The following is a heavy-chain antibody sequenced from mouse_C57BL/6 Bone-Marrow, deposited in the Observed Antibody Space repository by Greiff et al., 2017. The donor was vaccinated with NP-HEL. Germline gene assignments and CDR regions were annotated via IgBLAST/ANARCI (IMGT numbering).Heavy chain of an antibody. CDR3: ARGYSNLFAY. CDR2: ISDGGSYT. V-gene: IGHV5-4*03. Sequence: EVKLMESGGGLVKPGGSLKLSCAASGFTFSSYAMSWVRQTPEKRLEWVATISDGGSYTYYPDNVKGRFTISRDNAKNNLYLQMSHLKSEDTAMYYCARGYSNLFAYWGQGTLVTVSA. CDR1: GFTFSSYA. J-gene: IGHJ3*01. D-gene: IGHD2-5*01.